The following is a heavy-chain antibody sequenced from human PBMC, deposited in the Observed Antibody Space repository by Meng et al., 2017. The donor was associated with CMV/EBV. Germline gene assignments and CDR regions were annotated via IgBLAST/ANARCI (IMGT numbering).Heavy chain of an antibody. CDR3: AREPTEHIVVVIAILTYGMDV. D-gene: IGHD2-21*01. CDR1: GFTFSDHY. Sequence: GGSLRLSCAASGFTFSDHYMDWVRQAPGKGLEWVGRTRNKANSYTTEYAASVKGRFTISRDDSKNSLYLQMNSLRAEDTAVYYCAREPTEHIVVVIAILTYGMDVWGQGTTVTVSS. V-gene: IGHV3-72*01. CDR2: TRNKANSYTT. J-gene: IGHJ6*02.